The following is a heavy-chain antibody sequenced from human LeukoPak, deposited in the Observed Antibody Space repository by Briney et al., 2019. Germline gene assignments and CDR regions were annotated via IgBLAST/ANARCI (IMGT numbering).Heavy chain of an antibody. J-gene: IGHJ6*02. V-gene: IGHV3-23*01. CDR3: AKAREASRLRYGMDV. CDR2: SNDKGGYT. Sequence: PGGSLRLSCAASGFTFSSNAMNWVRQAPGKGLEWVSGSNDKGGYTYYADSVRGRFTISRDNSKNMLYLQMNSLRVEDTALYYCAKAREASRLRYGMDVWGQGATVTVSS. D-gene: IGHD3-16*01. CDR1: GFTFSSNA.